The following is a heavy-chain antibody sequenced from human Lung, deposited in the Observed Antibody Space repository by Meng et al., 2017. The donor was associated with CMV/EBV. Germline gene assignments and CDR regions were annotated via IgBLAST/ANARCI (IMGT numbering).Heavy chain of an antibody. D-gene: IGHD1-26*01. J-gene: IGHJ4*02. CDR2: IRYDGSNK. CDR1: GFTCSSYG. Sequence: GESXKISCAASGFTCSSYGMHWVRQAPGKGLEWVAFIRYDGSNKYYADSVKGRFTISRDNSKNTLYLQMNSLRAEDTAVYYCAKDYSFDYWGQGALVTVSS. CDR3: AKDYSFDY. V-gene: IGHV3-30*02.